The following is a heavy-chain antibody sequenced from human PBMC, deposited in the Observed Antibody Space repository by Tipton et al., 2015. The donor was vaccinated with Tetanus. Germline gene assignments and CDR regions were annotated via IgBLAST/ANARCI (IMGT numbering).Heavy chain of an antibody. Sequence: AASGFMFSSYTMSWVRQAPGKGLECVSAIGGSGGASYYADSVKGRFTISRDNSKSTLYLQVHSLRVEDTAIYFCAKGRAAATYFFDYWGQGTPVTVSS. CDR2: IGGSGGAS. V-gene: IGHV3-23*01. J-gene: IGHJ4*02. CDR3: AKGRAAATYFFDY. CDR1: GFMFSSYT. D-gene: IGHD6-25*01.